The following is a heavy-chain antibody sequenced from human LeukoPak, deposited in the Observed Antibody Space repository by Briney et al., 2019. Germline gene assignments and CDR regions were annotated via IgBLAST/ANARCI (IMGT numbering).Heavy chain of an antibody. V-gene: IGHV1-2*02. Sequence: ASVKVSCKTSGYTFTGYYMHWVRQAPGQGLEWMGWINPNSGVTSYAQKLQGRVTVTRDTSISTAYMELSRLRSDDTAVYYCARGDDSNSCFDYWGQGTLVSVPS. CDR1: GYTFTGYY. J-gene: IGHJ4*02. CDR2: INPNSGVT. CDR3: ARGDDSNSCFDY. D-gene: IGHD5-24*01.